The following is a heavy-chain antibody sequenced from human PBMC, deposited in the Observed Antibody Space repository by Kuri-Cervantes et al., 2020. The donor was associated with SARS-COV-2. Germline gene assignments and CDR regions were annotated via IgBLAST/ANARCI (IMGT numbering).Heavy chain of an antibody. D-gene: IGHD6-19*01. CDR1: GFTFSSYE. CDR3: ARDGAVAVYFDY. Sequence: GGSLRLSCAASGFTFSSYEMNWVRQAPGKGLEWVSYISSSGSTIYYADSVKGRFTISRDNAKNSLYLQMNSLRAEDTAVYYCARDGAVAVYFDYWGQGTLVTVSS. CDR2: ISSSGSTI. J-gene: IGHJ4*02. V-gene: IGHV3-48*03.